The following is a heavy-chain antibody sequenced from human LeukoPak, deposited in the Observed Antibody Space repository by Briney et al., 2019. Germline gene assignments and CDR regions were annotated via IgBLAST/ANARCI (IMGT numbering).Heavy chain of an antibody. D-gene: IGHD3-3*01. J-gene: IGHJ4*02. Sequence: SETLSLTCTVSGGSISSYYWSWIRQPPGKGLEWIGEINHSGSTNYNPSLKSRVTISVDTSKNQFSLKLSSVTAADTAVYYCARRTPKYYDFWSGYPHYFDYWGQGTLVTVSS. V-gene: IGHV4-34*01. CDR3: ARRTPKYYDFWSGYPHYFDY. CDR2: INHSGST. CDR1: GGSISSYY.